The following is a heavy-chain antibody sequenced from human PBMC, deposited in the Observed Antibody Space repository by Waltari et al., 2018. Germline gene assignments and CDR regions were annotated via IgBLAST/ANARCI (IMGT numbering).Heavy chain of an antibody. CDR3: ARDKVYSGYDHPVGYYYMDV. Sequence: QVQLQESGPGLVKPSETLSLTCTVSGGSISSYYWSWIRQPAGKGLEWIGRIDTSGSTNYNPSLKSRVTMSVDTSKNQFSLKLSSVTAADTAVYYCARDKVYSGYDHPVGYYYMDVWGKGTTVTVSS. D-gene: IGHD5-12*01. J-gene: IGHJ6*03. V-gene: IGHV4-4*07. CDR2: IDTSGST. CDR1: GGSISSYY.